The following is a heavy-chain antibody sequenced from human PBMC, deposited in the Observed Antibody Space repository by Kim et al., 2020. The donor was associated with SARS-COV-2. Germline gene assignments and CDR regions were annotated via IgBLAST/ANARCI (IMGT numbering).Heavy chain of an antibody. V-gene: IGHV3-30*02. D-gene: IGHD2-8*02. CDR3: AKDGSVRDGYSRVDY. J-gene: IGHJ4*02. CDR2: IWYDGSNE. CDR1: GFTFNRA. Sequence: GGSLRLSCAASGFTFNRAMHWVRQAPGKGLEWVAIIWYDGSNEDYADSVKGRFTISRDSSKNTAYLQMNSQRAEDTAVYYCAKDGSVRDGYSRVDYWGQGTRVTVPS.